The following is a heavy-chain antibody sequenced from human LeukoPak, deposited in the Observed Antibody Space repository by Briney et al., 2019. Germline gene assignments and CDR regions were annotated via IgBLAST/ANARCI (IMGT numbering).Heavy chain of an antibody. V-gene: IGHV4-59*01. CDR2: IYYSGST. CDR3: ASRNRVSGFSNY. CDR1: GGSISSYY. J-gene: IGHJ4*02. Sequence: SETLSLTCTVSGGSISSYYWSWIRQPPGKGLEWIGYIYYSGSTNYNPSLKSRVTISVDTSKNQFSLKLSSVTAADTAVYYCASRNRVSGFSNYWGQGTLVTVSS. D-gene: IGHD6-19*01.